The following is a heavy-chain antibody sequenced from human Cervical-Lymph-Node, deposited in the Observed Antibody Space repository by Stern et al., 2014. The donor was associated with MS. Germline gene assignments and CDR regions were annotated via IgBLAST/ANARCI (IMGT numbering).Heavy chain of an antibody. CDR2: ISGSGDST. CDR3: AKEGILVASFDY. CDR1: GFTFSSYA. D-gene: IGHD6-19*01. Sequence: EVQLVESGGSLVQPGGSLRLSCAASGFTFSSYAMSWVRQAPGKGLEWVSAISGSGDSTNYADSVKGRFAISRDTSKKTPYLQMNSLRADDTAVYYCAKEGILVASFDYWGQGTLVTVSS. V-gene: IGHV3-23*04. J-gene: IGHJ4*02.